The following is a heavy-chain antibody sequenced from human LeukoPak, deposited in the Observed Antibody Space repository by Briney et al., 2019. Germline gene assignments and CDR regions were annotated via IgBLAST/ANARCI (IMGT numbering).Heavy chain of an antibody. Sequence: GGTLRLSCAASGFTFSSYGMHWVRQAPGKGLEGGTFIRYDGSNKYYADPVKGLFTISRYNAKNALYLQMNSLRAEDTAVYYCARDLNYYGSGSYMVMNYYMDVWGKGTTVTVSS. CDR3: ARDLNYYGSGSYMVMNYYMDV. CDR1: GFTFSSYG. J-gene: IGHJ6*03. CDR2: IRYDGSNK. D-gene: IGHD3-10*01. V-gene: IGHV3-30*02.